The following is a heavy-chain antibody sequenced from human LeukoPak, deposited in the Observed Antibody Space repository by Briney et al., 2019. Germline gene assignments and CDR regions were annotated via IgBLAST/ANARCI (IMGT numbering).Heavy chain of an antibody. D-gene: IGHD3-10*01. CDR1: GYTFTSYD. J-gene: IGHJ5*02. V-gene: IGHV1-8*01. CDR3: ARTGTFGELFNWFDP. Sequence: ASVKVSCKASGYTFTSYDINWVRQATGQGLEWMGWMNPNSGNTGYAQKFQGRVTVTRNTSISTAYMELSSLRSEDTAVYYCARTGTFGELFNWFDPWGQGTLVTVSS. CDR2: MNPNSGNT.